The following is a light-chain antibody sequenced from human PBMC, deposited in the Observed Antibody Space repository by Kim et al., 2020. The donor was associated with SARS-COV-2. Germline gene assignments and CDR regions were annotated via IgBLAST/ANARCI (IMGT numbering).Light chain of an antibody. Sequence: SPGERATLSCRASQSVSSTYLAWYQQCPGQAPRLLIYAASYRAAGIPDRFSGSGSGTDFTLTISGLEPEDFAVYFCQHYGSSPPYTFGQGTKLEI. CDR1: QSVSSTY. J-gene: IGKJ2*01. CDR2: AAS. V-gene: IGKV3-20*01. CDR3: QHYGSSPPYT.